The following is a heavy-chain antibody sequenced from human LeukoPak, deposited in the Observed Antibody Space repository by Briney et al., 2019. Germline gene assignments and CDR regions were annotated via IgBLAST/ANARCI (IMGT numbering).Heavy chain of an antibody. J-gene: IGHJ4*02. V-gene: IGHV3-23*01. D-gene: IGHD5-18*01. CDR2: ISGSGGST. CDR1: GFTFSSYA. CDR3: ARGSGYSYGFTGRERTKSRLDY. Sequence: GGSLRLSCAASGFTFSSYAMSWVRQAPGKGLEWVSAISGSGGSTYYADSVKGRFTISRDNSKNTLYLQMDSLRGDDTAVYYCARGSGYSYGFTGRERTKSRLDYWGQGTLVTVSS.